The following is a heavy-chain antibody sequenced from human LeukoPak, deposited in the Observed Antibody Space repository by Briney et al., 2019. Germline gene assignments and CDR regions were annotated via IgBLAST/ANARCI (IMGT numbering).Heavy chain of an antibody. V-gene: IGHV1-2*02. J-gene: IGHJ3*02. CDR2: INPNSGGT. Sequence: ASVKVSCKTSGYTFTGYYIHWVRQAPGQGLEWMGWINPNSGGTNYAQKFQGRVTMTRDTSISTAYMELSRLRSDDTAVYYCARTNYYDSSGYYLLDAFDIWGQGTMVTVSS. CDR1: GYTFTGYY. D-gene: IGHD3-22*01. CDR3: ARTNYYDSSGYYLLDAFDI.